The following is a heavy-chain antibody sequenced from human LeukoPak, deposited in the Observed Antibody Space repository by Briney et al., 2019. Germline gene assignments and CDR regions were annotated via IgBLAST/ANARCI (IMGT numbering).Heavy chain of an antibody. CDR2: INHSGST. J-gene: IGHJ6*03. D-gene: IGHD6-13*01. Sequence: RPSETLSLTCAVYGGSFSGYYWSWIRQPPGKGLEWIGEINHSGSTNYNPSLKSRVTISVDTSKNQFSLKLSSVTAADTAVYYCARIPPAGTYYYYYMDVWGKGTTVTISS. CDR1: GGSFSGYY. V-gene: IGHV4-34*01. CDR3: ARIPPAGTYYYYYMDV.